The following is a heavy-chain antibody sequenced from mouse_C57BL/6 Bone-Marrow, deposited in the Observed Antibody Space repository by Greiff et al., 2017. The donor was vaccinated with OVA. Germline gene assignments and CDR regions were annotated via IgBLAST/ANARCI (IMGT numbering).Heavy chain of an antibody. Sequence: VQLHQSGAELAQPGASVKLSCKASGYTFTSYCMHWVKQRPGQGLGWIGYIYPSSCYTKYNEKFKGKATLTVDKSSSTAYMQLSSLTSEDSAVYFCARPGSGYDWFAYWGKGTLVTVSA. J-gene: IGHJ3*01. CDR2: IYPSSCYT. CDR1: GYTFTSYC. D-gene: IGHD1-1*01. CDR3: ARPGSGYDWFAY. V-gene: IGHV1-7*01.